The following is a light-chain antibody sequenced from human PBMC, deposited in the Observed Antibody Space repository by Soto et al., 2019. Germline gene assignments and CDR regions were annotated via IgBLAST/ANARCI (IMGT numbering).Light chain of an antibody. J-gene: IGKJ4*01. V-gene: IGKV3-20*01. CDR3: QQYSSSPLFS. Sequence: EMVLTQSPGTLSLSPGERVTLSCRASLSVNNNFLSWYQQRPGQAPRLLIYGASSRAVGVPDRFSGSGSGTDFTLTISRLEPEDFAVYYCQQYSSSPLFSFGGGTKVEIK. CDR1: LSVNNNF. CDR2: GAS.